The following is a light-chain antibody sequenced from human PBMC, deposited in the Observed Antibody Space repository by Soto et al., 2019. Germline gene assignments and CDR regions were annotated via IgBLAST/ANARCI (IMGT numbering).Light chain of an antibody. CDR1: SSDVCGYNY. CDR2: DVS. J-gene: IGLJ1*01. Sequence: QSVLTQPASVSGSPGQSITISCTGTSSDVCGYNYVSWYQQHPGKAPKLMIYDVSNRPSGVSNRFSGSKSGNTASLTISGLQAEDEADYYCSSYTSSSTLEVFGTGTKVT. V-gene: IGLV2-14*01. CDR3: SSYTSSSTLEV.